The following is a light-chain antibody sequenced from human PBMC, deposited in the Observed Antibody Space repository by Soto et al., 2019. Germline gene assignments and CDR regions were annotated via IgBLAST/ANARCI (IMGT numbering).Light chain of an antibody. CDR3: QQYYSLPLT. CDR1: QSVFYSSNNKNY. J-gene: IGKJ4*01. CDR2: WAS. Sequence: DIVMTQSPESLAVSLGERATINCKSSQSVFYSSNNKNYLTWYQQKPGQPPKLLIYWASTRESGVPDRFSGSGSETDFTLTISSLQAEDVAVYYCQQYYSLPLTFGGGTKVEI. V-gene: IGKV4-1*01.